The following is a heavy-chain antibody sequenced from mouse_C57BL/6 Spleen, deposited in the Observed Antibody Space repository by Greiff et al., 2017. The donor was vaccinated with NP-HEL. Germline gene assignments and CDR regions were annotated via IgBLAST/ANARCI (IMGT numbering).Heavy chain of an antibody. CDR2: IDPSDSYT. CDR1: GYTFTSYW. Sequence: QVQLQQPGAELVKPGASVKLSCKASGYTFTSYWMQWVKQRPGQGLEWIGEIDPSDSYTNYNQKFKGKATLTVDTSSSTAYMQLSSLTSEDSAVYYCANRFAYWGQGTLVTVSA. V-gene: IGHV1-50*01. J-gene: IGHJ3*01. CDR3: ANRFAY.